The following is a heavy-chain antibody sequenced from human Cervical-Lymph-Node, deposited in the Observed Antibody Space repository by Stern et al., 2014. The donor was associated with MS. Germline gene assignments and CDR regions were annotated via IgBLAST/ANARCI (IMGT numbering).Heavy chain of an antibody. CDR3: ARQESGWFLKSLDY. CDR1: GFTFSSYS. D-gene: IGHD6-19*01. CDR2: ISSSSSTI. Sequence: EVQLVQSGGGLVQPGGSLRLSCAASGFTFSSYSMNWVRQAPGKGLEWVSYISSSSSTIYYADSVKGRFTISRDNAKNSLYLQMNSLRDEDTAVYYCARQESGWFLKSLDYWGQGTLVTVSS. J-gene: IGHJ4*02. V-gene: IGHV3-48*02.